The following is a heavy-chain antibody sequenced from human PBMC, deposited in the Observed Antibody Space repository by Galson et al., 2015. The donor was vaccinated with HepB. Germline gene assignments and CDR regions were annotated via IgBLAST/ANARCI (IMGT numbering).Heavy chain of an antibody. CDR2: ISSGSSYI. J-gene: IGHJ4*02. V-gene: IGHV3-21*01. CDR1: GLTLYRYN. CDR3: ARDSHCGGYGCYFDY. D-gene: IGHD5-12*01. Sequence: SLRLSCAASGLTLYRYNMNWVRQAPGKGLEWVASISSGSSYIHYADSVKGRFTISRDNTKNSVSLHMSSLRAEDTAVYYCARDSHCGGYGCYFDYWGQGTLVTVSS.